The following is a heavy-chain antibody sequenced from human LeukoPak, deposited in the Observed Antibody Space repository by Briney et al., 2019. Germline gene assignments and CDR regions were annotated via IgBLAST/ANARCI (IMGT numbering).Heavy chain of an antibody. CDR1: GYTFTNYG. J-gene: IGHJ6*02. CDR3: ARQLSAPDAAGYYGMDV. V-gene: IGHV1-69*04. Sequence: SVKVSCKASGYTFTNYGISWVRQAPGQGLEWMGRIIPILGIANYAQKFQGRVTITADKSTSTAYMELSSLRSEDTAVYYCARQLSAPDAAGYYGMDVWGQGTTVTVSS. D-gene: IGHD6-13*01. CDR2: IIPILGIA.